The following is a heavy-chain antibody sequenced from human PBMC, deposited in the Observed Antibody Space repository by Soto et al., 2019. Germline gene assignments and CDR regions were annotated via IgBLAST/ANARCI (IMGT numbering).Heavy chain of an antibody. V-gene: IGHV4-30-4*01. CDR3: ARDPGYCSSTSCYSGTVFDY. CDR1: GGSISSYY. J-gene: IGHJ4*02. D-gene: IGHD2-2*03. Sequence: PSETLSLTCTVSGGSISSYYWSWIRQPPGKGLEWIGYIYYSGSTYYNPSLKSRVTISVDTSKNQFSLKLSSVTAADTAVYYCARDPGYCSSTSCYSGTVFDYWGQGTLVTVSS. CDR2: IYYSGST.